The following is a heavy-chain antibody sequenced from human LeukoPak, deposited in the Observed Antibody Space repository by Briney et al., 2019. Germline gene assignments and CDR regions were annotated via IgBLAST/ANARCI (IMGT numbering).Heavy chain of an antibody. V-gene: IGHV4-59*01. CDR3: ARDRGYYDSSGYYDY. CDR1: GGSFSGYY. Sequence: SETLSLTCAVYGGSFSGYYWSWIRQPPGKGLEWIGYIYYSGSTNYNPSLKSRVTISVDTSKNQFSLKPSSVTAADTAVYYCARDRGYYDSSGYYDYWGQGTLVTVSS. J-gene: IGHJ4*02. D-gene: IGHD3-22*01. CDR2: IYYSGST.